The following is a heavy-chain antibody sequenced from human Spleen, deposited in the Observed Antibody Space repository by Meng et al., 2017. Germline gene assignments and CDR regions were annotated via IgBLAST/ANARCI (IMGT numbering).Heavy chain of an antibody. CDR1: GYTFTSYG. CDR3: ARQLRGWELPTYAFDI. Sequence: ASVKVSCKASGYTFTSYGISWVRQAPGQGLEWMGWISAYNGNTNYAQKLQGRVTMTTDTSTSTAYMELRSLRSDDTAVYYCARQLRGWELPTYAFDIWGQGTMVTVSS. J-gene: IGHJ3*02. CDR2: ISAYNGNT. D-gene: IGHD1-26*01. V-gene: IGHV1-18*01.